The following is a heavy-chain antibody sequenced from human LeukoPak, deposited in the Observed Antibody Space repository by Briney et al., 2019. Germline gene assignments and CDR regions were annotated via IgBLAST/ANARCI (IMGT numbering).Heavy chain of an antibody. CDR1: GGSFSGYY. CDR3: GRPNYYGSGSYSY. V-gene: IGHV4-34*01. D-gene: IGHD3-10*01. CDR2: INYSGRT. Sequence: SETLSLTCAVYGGSFSGYYWSWIRQPPGKGLEWIGEINYSGRTNYNPSLKSRVTISVDTSKNQFSLKLSSVTAADTAVYYCGRPNYYGSGSYSYWGQGTLVTVSS. J-gene: IGHJ4*02.